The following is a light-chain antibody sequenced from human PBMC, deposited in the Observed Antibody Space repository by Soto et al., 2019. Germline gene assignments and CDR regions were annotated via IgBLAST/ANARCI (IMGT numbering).Light chain of an antibody. CDR3: MQSTQLPPT. Sequence: DVVMTQTPLSLSVAPGQPASISCKSSQSLLHITGETFLFWYLQKPGQSPQLLIYEVSTRVSGVPDRFSGSGSGTDFTLEISRVETDDVGIYYCMQSTQLPPTFGQRTRPEIK. J-gene: IGKJ5*01. CDR2: EVS. CDR1: QSLLHITGETF. V-gene: IGKV2D-29*02.